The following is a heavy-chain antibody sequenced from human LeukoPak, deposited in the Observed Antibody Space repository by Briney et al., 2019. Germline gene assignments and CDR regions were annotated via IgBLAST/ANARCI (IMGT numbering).Heavy chain of an antibody. CDR2: IRYDGSNK. D-gene: IGHD3-10*01. J-gene: IGHJ4*02. CDR3: AKVPITMVRGSEKGY. Sequence: GGSLRLSCAASGFTFSSYGMHWVRQAPGKGLEWVAFIRYDGSNKYYADSVKGRFTISRDNSKNTLYLQMNSLRAEDTAVYYCAKVPITMVRGSEKGYWGQGTLVTVSS. CDR1: GFTFSSYG. V-gene: IGHV3-30*02.